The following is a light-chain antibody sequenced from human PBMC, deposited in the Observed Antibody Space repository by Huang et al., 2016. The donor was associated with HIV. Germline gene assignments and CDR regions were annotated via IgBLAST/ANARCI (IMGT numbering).Light chain of an antibody. V-gene: IGKV3-15*01. J-gene: IGKJ2*01. CDR1: QNIGSS. Sequence: EIVMTQSPATLSVSPGGRATLSCRARQNIGSSLAWYHHKPGQATTLLIYGASTRAAGSPARFSGSGSVTDFTLTISSLQSEDFAVYYCQQCNYWPPRYTFGQGTKLDMK. CDR2: GAS. CDR3: QQCNYWPPRYT.